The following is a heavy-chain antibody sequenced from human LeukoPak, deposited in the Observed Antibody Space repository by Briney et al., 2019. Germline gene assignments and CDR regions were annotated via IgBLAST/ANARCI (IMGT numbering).Heavy chain of an antibody. CDR1: GGSISSGGYY. D-gene: IGHD4-17*01. CDR2: IYTSGST. J-gene: IGHJ4*02. V-gene: IGHV4-61*02. CDR3: ARVPDGDYVDY. Sequence: SETLSLTCTVSGGSISSGGYYWSWIRQPAGKGLEWIGRIYTSGSTNYNPSLKSRVTMSVDTSKNQFSLKLSSVTAADTAVYYCARVPDGDYVDYWGQGTLVTVSS.